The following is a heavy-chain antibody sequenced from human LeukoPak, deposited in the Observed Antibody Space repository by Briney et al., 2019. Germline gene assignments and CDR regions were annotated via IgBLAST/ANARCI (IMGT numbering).Heavy chain of an antibody. J-gene: IGHJ6*04. CDR3: ARGSGSSGYYGMDG. Sequence: GGALEISFKGSGYRFSTYWIKWGRPTPGKGPGGRGRINPSESYNKYSGSFQGHVTISTDKSINTVHLQWSSLKASDTATYYCARGSGSSGYYGMDGWGKGPTATVS. CDR1: GYRFSTYW. V-gene: IGHV5-10-1*01. D-gene: IGHD3-10*01. CDR2: INPSESYN.